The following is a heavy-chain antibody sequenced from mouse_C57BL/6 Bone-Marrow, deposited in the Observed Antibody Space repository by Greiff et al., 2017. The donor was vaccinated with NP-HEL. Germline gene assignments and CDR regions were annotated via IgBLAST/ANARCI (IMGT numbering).Heavy chain of an antibody. V-gene: IGHV2-2*01. CDR3: ARCGTGYAMDY. Sequence: VMLVESGPGLVQPSQSLSITCTVSGFSLTSYGVHWVRQSPGKGLEWLGVIWSGGSTDYNAAFISRLSISKDNSKSQVFFKMNSLQADDTAIYYCARCGTGYAMDYWGQGTSVTVSS. J-gene: IGHJ4*01. CDR2: IWSGGST. D-gene: IGHD4-1*01. CDR1: GFSLTSYG.